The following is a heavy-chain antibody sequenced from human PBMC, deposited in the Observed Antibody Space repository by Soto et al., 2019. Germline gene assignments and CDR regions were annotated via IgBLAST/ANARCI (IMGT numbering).Heavy chain of an antibody. Sequence: PGGSLRLSCAASGFTFSSYAMSWVRQAPGKGLEWVSAISGSGGSTYYADSVKGRFTISRDNSKNTLYLQMNSLRAEDTAVYYCAKDQRITIFGVVNYYYGMDVWGQGTTVTVSS. D-gene: IGHD3-3*01. CDR3: AKDQRITIFGVVNYYYGMDV. CDR1: GFTFSSYA. J-gene: IGHJ6*02. V-gene: IGHV3-23*01. CDR2: ISGSGGST.